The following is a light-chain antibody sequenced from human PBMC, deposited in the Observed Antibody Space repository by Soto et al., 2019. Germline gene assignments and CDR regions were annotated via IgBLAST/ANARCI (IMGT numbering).Light chain of an antibody. V-gene: IGKV4-1*01. CDR1: QSVFFSLNNHDS. CDR2: WAS. J-gene: IGKJ1*01. CDR3: QQYCTTPPT. Sequence: DIVVTQSPDYLAVSLGERATINCKSSQSVFFSLNNHDSLAWYQQKPGQPLRLLLYWASTRASGVPERFSGSGSGTDFTLTITSLQAEDVGVYYCQQYCTTPPTFGRGTKVEV.